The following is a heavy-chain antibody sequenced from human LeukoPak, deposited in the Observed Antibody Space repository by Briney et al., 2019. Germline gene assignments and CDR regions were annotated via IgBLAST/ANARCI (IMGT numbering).Heavy chain of an antibody. V-gene: IGHV3-33*01. J-gene: IGHJ4*02. D-gene: IGHD1-26*01. CDR2: IWYDGSNK. CDR1: GFTFSSYG. CDR3: ARGHIVGATIDY. Sequence: GGSLRLSCAASGFTFSSYGMHWVRQAPGKGLEWVAVIWYDGSNKYYADSVKGRFTISRDNSKNTLYLQMSSLRAEDTAVYYCARGHIVGATIDYWGQGTLVTVSS.